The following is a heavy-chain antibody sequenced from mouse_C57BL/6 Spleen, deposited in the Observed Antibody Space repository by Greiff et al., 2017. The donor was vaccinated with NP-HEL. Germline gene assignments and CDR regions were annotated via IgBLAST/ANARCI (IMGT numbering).Heavy chain of an antibody. CDR1: GYTFTDYY. Sequence: EVQLQQSGPELVKPGASVKISCKASGYTFTDYYMNWVKQSHGKSLEWIGDINPNNGGTSYNQKFKGKATLTVDKSSSTAYMELRSLTSEDSAVYYCARSSYGRGFDYWGQGTTLTVSS. CDR3: ARSSYGRGFDY. J-gene: IGHJ2*01. D-gene: IGHD1-1*01. V-gene: IGHV1-26*01. CDR2: INPNNGGT.